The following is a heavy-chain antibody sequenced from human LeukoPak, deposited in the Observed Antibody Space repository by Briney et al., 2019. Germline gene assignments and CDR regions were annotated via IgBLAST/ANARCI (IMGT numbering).Heavy chain of an antibody. D-gene: IGHD4-17*01. V-gene: IGHV3-21*01. J-gene: IGHJ5*02. CDR3: ARDFNRDGDPAFDP. CDR1: GFTFSSYS. Sequence: GGSLRLYCAASGFTFSSYSMNWVRQAPGKGLEWVSSISSSSSYIYYADSVKGRFTISRDNAKNSLYLQMNSLRAEDTAVYYCARDFNRDGDPAFDPWGQGTLVTVSS. CDR2: ISSSSSYI.